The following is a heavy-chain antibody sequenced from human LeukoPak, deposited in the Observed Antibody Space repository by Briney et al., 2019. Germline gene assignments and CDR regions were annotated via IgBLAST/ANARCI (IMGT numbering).Heavy chain of an antibody. Sequence: GGSLRLSCAVSGFTFSSYSMNWVRQAPGKGLEWVSSISSSSSYIYYADSVKGRFTISRDNAKNSLYLQMNSLRAEDTAVYYCARDDTYYYGNFDYWGQGTLVTVSS. CDR3: ARDDTYYYGNFDY. D-gene: IGHD3-10*01. CDR2: ISSSSSYI. J-gene: IGHJ4*02. V-gene: IGHV3-21*01. CDR1: GFTFSSYS.